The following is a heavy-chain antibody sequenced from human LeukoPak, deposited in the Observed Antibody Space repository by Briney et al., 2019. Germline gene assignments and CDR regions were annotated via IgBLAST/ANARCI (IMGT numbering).Heavy chain of an antibody. CDR1: GYSINNAHH. V-gene: IGHV4-38-2*01. D-gene: IGHD2-15*01. CDR3: ARASVEHSIVAGDYFDY. J-gene: IGHJ4*02. Sequence: PSETPSLTCAVSGYSINNAHHWAWIRQPPGKGLEWIGNISQSAIASYNPSLKSRVTISLDTSNNHFSLDLRSVTAADTAVYFCARASVEHSIVAGDYFDYWGQGTLVTVSS. CDR2: ISQSAIA.